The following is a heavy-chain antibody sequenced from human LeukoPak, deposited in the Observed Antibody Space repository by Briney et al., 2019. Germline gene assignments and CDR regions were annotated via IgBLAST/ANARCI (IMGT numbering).Heavy chain of an antibody. D-gene: IGHD4-17*01. J-gene: IGHJ4*02. CDR1: GFTFSTYT. CDR3: AREGAPDYGDYWPFDY. V-gene: IGHV3-21*01. CDR2: ISSRSSYI. Sequence: GGSLRLSCAASGFTFSTYTMNWVRQAPGKGLEWVSSISSRSSYIYYADSVKGRFTISRDNAKNSLYLQMNSLRAEDTAVYYCAREGAPDYGDYWPFDYWGQGTLVTVSS.